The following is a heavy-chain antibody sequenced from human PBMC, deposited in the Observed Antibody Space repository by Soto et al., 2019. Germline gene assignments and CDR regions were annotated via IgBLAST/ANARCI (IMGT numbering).Heavy chain of an antibody. CDR3: AKDLGIVVVSFDY. V-gene: IGHV3-23*01. J-gene: IGHJ4*02. CDR2: IRGSGGST. D-gene: IGHD3-22*01. Sequence: GGSLRLSCAASGFTLSSYAMSWVRQAPGKGLEWVSAIRGSGGSTYYADSVKGRFTISRDNSRNTLYLQMNSLRAEDTAVYYCAKDLGIVVVSFDYWGQGTLVTVSS. CDR1: GFTLSSYA.